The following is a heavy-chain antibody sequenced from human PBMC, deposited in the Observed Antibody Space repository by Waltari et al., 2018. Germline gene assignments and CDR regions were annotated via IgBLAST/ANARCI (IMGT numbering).Heavy chain of an antibody. J-gene: IGHJ6*02. D-gene: IGHD3-3*01. Sequence: EVQLVESGGGLVQPGRSLRLSCAASGFTFDDYAMHWVRQAPGKGLAWVSGISWNSGSIGYADSVKGRFTISRDNAKNSLYLQMNSLRAEDTALYYCAKDIGAGITIFGVVIKTGMDVWGQGTTVTVSS. CDR1: GFTFDDYA. CDR3: AKDIGAGITIFGVVIKTGMDV. CDR2: ISWNSGSI. V-gene: IGHV3-9*01.